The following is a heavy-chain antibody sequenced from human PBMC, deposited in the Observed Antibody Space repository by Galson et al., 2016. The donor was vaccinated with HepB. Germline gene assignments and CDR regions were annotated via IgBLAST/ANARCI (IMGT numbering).Heavy chain of an antibody. CDR1: GFTFNSFA. J-gene: IGHJ2*01. CDR2: ISHDGYNK. CDR3: TRGRESSDDFWSAIRAWYYDH. V-gene: IGHV3-30*04. D-gene: IGHD3-3*01. Sequence: SLRLSCAASGFTFNSFAMHWVRQAPGKGPEWVALISHDGYNKYFAESVKGRVTVSRDNSKNTLSLQIDRLTTEDTAVYYCTRGRESSDDFWSAIRAWYYDHWGRGTLVTVSS.